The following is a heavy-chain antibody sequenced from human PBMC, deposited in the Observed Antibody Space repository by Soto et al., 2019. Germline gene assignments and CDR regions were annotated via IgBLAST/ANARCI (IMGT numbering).Heavy chain of an antibody. CDR2: INPNSGGT. J-gene: IGHJ5*02. CDR1: GYTFTGYY. V-gene: IGHV1-2*02. CDR3: ARLRVSCSSVSCYSWFDT. Sequence: VSVKVSCKASGYTFTGYYGRWVRQAPGQGLEWMGWINPNSGGTNYAQKFQGRVTMTRDTSMSTAYMELSSLRSEDTAVYYCARLRVSCSSVSCYSWFDTWGQGTLVTVSS. D-gene: IGHD2-2*01.